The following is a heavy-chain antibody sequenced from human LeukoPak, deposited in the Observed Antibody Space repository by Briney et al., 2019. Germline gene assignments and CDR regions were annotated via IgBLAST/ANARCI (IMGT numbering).Heavy chain of an antibody. D-gene: IGHD1-7*01. CDR1: GGTFGIYG. V-gene: IGHV1-69*05. Sequence: SVTVSCTSAGGTFGIYGLSWVRHAPGQGLEWMGGIIPMCRTATNAERFEGRVTISTDDSTSTTYMELSSLRSEDAAVDYFSRAATGTTFYHWIAAWSQGSLVT. CDR2: IIPMCRTA. CDR3: SRAATGTTFYHWIAA. J-gene: IGHJ1*01.